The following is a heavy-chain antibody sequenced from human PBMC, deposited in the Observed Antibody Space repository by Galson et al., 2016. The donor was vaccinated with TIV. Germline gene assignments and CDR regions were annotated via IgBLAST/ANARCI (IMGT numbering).Heavy chain of an antibody. J-gene: IGHJ4*02. CDR1: GFTFSAFG. CDR2: IWYDGSDK. D-gene: IGHD4-17*01. CDR3: ARDPRLYGDYSLGYFDF. V-gene: IGHV3-33*01. Sequence: SLRLSCAASGFTFSAFGMHWVRQAPGKGLEWVAVIWYDGSDKYYADSVKGRFTISRDNSKNTLYLQMNSLRAEDTAVYYCARDPRLYGDYSLGYFDFWGQGTLVTVSS.